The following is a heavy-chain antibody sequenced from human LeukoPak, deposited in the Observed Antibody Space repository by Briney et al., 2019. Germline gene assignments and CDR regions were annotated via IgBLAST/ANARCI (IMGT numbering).Heavy chain of an antibody. CDR1: GFTFSSYA. Sequence: GGSLRLSCAASGFTFSSYAMSWVRQAPGKGLEWVAVIWYDGSKKYYADSVKGRFTISRDDSKNTLYLQMNSLRAEDTAVYYCARDCNFWSGYSHKYYYGMDVWGQGTTVTVSS. J-gene: IGHJ6*02. D-gene: IGHD3-3*01. CDR3: ARDCNFWSGYSHKYYYGMDV. V-gene: IGHV3-33*08. CDR2: IWYDGSKK.